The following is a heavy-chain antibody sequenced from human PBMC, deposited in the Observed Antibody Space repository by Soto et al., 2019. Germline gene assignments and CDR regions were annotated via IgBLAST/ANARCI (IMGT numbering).Heavy chain of an antibody. V-gene: IGHV3-23*01. D-gene: IGHD1-1*01. CDR2: IGVSAGST. CDR3: AKRQMPTISPPEY. J-gene: IGHJ4*02. Sequence: EVQLLESGGGLVQPGGSLRLSCAASGFTFSSYSMTWVRQAPGKGLEWVSSIGVSAGSTYYADSVKGRFTISRDNSKNTLYLQMNSLRAEDTAVYYCAKRQMPTISPPEYWGQGTLVTVSS. CDR1: GFTFSSYS.